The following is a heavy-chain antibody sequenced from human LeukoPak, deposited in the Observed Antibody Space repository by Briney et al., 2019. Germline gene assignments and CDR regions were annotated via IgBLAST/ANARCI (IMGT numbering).Heavy chain of an antibody. D-gene: IGHD6-19*01. CDR3: AKANLRWWQWLVLYRGDAFDI. CDR1: GFTFSDYY. Sequence: GGSLRLSCAASGFTFSDYYMSWIRQAPGKGLEWVSYISSSGSTIYYADSVKGRFTISRDNAKNSLYLQMNSLRAEDTAVYYCAKANLRWWQWLVLYRGDAFDIWGQGTMVTVSS. J-gene: IGHJ3*02. V-gene: IGHV3-11*01. CDR2: ISSSGSTI.